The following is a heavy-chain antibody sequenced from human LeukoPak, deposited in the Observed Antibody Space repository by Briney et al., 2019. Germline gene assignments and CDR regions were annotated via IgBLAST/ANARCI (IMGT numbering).Heavy chain of an antibody. CDR2: IRSKAYGGTT. CDR3: TRAGSYYEERMGLDY. D-gene: IGHD1-26*01. Sequence: GGSLRLSCTASGFTFGDYAMSWVRQAPGKGLEWVGFIRSKAYGGTTEYAASVKGRFTISRDDSKSIAYLQMNSLKTEDTAVYYCTRAGSYYEERMGLDYWGQGTLVTVSS. CDR1: GFTFGDYA. V-gene: IGHV3-49*04. J-gene: IGHJ4*02.